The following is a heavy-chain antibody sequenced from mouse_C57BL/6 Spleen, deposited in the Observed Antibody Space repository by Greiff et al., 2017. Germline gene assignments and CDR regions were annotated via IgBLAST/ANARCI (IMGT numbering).Heavy chain of an antibody. CDR2: INPNNGGT. CDR3: TRGTYYGSSYDY. Sequence: EVQLQQSGPELVKPGASVKMSCKASGYTFTDYNMHWVKQSHGKSLEWIGYINPNNGGTSYNQKFKGKATLTVNKSSSSSYMELRSLTSEYSAVYYGTRGTYYGSSYDYWGQGTTLTVSS. V-gene: IGHV1-22*01. CDR1: GYTFTDYN. J-gene: IGHJ2*01. D-gene: IGHD1-1*01.